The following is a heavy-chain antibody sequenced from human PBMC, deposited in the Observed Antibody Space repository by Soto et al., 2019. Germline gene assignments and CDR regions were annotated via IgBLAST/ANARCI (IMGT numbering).Heavy chain of an antibody. J-gene: IGHJ4*02. CDR2: ISYDGSNK. D-gene: IGHD3-16*02. CDR1: GFTFSSYA. V-gene: IGHV3-30-3*01. CDR3: ARDPVVWGSYRYSFDY. Sequence: ALRLSCAASGFTFSSYAMHWVRQAPGKGLEWVAVISYDGSNKYYADSVKGRFTISRDNSKNTLYLQMNSLRAEDTAVYYCARDPVVWGSYRYSFDYWGQGTLVTVSS.